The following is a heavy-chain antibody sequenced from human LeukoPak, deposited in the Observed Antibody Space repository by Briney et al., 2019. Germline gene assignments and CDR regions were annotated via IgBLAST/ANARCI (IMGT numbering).Heavy chain of an antibody. J-gene: IGHJ5*02. Sequence: GGSLILSCAPSGFTLSNYEMNWVRLTPGKGLEWISYITKGGATVLYAESVKGRFTISRDNANSSLYLQMNSLRAEDTAVYFCARLSVSITRRFDLWGQGTLVTVSS. D-gene: IGHD3-3*01. CDR2: ITKGGATV. CDR1: GFTLSNYE. CDR3: ARLSVSITRRFDL. V-gene: IGHV3-48*03.